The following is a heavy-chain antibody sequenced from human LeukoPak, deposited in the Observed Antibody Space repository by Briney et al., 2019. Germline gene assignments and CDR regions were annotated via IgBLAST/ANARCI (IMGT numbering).Heavy chain of an antibody. CDR2: INHSGST. D-gene: IGHD6-13*01. Sequence: PSENLSLTCAVYGGSFSGYYWSWIRQPPGKGLEWIGEINHSGSTNYNPSLKSRVTISVDTSKNQFSLKLSSVTAADTAVYYCARSSSSWTLDYWGQGTLVTVSS. CDR1: GGSFSGYY. J-gene: IGHJ4*02. V-gene: IGHV4-34*01. CDR3: ARSSSSWTLDY.